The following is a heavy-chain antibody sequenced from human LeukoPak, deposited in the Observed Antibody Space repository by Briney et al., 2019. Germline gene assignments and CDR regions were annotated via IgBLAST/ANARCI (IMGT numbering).Heavy chain of an antibody. CDR3: ARGGWATATSLGAFDI. CDR2: ISSSSSYI. Sequence: GGSLRLSCAASGFTFSSYSMNWVRQAPGKGLEWVSSISSSSSYIYYADSVKGRFTISRDNAKNSLYLQMNNLRAEDTAVYYCARGGWATATSLGAFDIWGQGTMVTVSS. CDR1: GFTFSSYS. D-gene: IGHD4-17*01. J-gene: IGHJ3*02. V-gene: IGHV3-21*01.